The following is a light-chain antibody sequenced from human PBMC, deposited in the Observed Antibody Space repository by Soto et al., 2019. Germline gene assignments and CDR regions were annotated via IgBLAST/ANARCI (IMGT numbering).Light chain of an antibody. CDR3: SSYTSSSFPYV. Sequence: QSVLTQPASVSGSPGQSITISCTGTSSDVGGYNYVSWYQQHPGKAPKLMIYEVSNRPSGVSNRFSGSKSGNTASLTISGLQAEDEADYYCSSYTSSSFPYVFGTGTKLTVL. CDR2: EVS. J-gene: IGLJ1*01. V-gene: IGLV2-14*01. CDR1: SSDVGGYNY.